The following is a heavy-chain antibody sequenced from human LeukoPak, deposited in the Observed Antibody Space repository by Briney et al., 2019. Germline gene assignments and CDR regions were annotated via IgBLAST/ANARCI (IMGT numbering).Heavy chain of an antibody. J-gene: IGHJ4*02. CDR1: GFTFSSYA. CDR3: ARDPVRSPYYYDSSGYYSTFDY. Sequence: GGSLRLSCAASGFTFSSYAMNWVRQAPGKGLEWVSSISSSSSYIYYADSVKGRFTISRDNAKNSLYLQMNSLRAEDTAVYYCARDPVRSPYYYDSSGYYSTFDYWGQGTLVTVSS. CDR2: ISSSSSYI. V-gene: IGHV3-21*01. D-gene: IGHD3-22*01.